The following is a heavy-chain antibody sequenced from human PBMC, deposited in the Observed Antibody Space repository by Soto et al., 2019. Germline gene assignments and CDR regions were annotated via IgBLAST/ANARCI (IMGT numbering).Heavy chain of an antibody. CDR1: GFTFSNYA. CDR3: AKEQSSSWNEVDY. J-gene: IGHJ4*02. Sequence: EVQLLESGGGLVQPGGSLRLSCAASGFTFSNYAVTWVRQAPGKGLGWVSTISGSGGSTYYADSVKGRFTTSRDNSRNPLDLQMNSLRAEATALYYCAKEQSSSWNEVDYWGQGALVTVYS. CDR2: ISGSGGST. V-gene: IGHV3-23*01. D-gene: IGHD6-13*01.